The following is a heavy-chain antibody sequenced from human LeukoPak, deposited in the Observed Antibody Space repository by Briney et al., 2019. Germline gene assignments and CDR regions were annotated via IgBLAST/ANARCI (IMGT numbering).Heavy chain of an antibody. CDR1: GFTFSSSS. CDR2: ISSSSSTI. D-gene: IGHD3-3*01. CDR3: ARSADITVFGVVKHYYMAV. J-gene: IGHJ6*03. Sequence: GGSLRLSCAASGFTFSSSSMNWVRHAPGKGLEWVSYISSSSSTINYAESVKGRFTISRDNAKNSLYLQMNSLRAEDTAVYYCARSADITVFGVVKHYYMAVWGKGTTVTVSS. V-gene: IGHV3-48*04.